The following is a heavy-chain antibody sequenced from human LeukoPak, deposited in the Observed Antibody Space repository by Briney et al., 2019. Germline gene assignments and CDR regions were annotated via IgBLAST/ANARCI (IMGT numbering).Heavy chain of an antibody. CDR3: ARGIAAAGTVWFDP. J-gene: IGHJ5*02. V-gene: IGHV4-39*07. Sequence: SETPSLTCTVSGGSISSSSYYWGWIRQPPGKGLEWIGSIYYSGSTYYNPSLKSRVTISVDTSKNQFSLKLSSVTAADTAVYYCARGIAAAGTVWFDPWGQGTLVTVSS. D-gene: IGHD6-13*01. CDR1: GGSISSSSYY. CDR2: IYYSGST.